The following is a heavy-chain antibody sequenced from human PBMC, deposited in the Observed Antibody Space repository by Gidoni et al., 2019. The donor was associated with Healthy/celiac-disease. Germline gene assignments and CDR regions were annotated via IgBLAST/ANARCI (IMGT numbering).Heavy chain of an antibody. CDR3: ARTTDAYDSSGYYYYGMDV. Sequence: QVTLKESGPALVKPTQTLTLTCTFSGFSLSTSGMRVSWIRQPPGKALEWLARIDWYDDKFYSTSLKTRLTISKYTSKNQVVLTMTNMDPVDTATYYCARTTDAYDSSGYYYYGMDVWGQGTTVTVSS. CDR2: IDWYDDK. D-gene: IGHD3-22*01. CDR1: GFSLSTSGMR. J-gene: IGHJ6*02. V-gene: IGHV2-70*04.